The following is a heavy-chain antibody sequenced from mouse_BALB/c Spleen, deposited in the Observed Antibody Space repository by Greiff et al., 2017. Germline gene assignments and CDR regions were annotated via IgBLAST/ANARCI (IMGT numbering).Heavy chain of an antibody. V-gene: IGHV3-2*02. D-gene: IGHD2-1*01. J-gene: IGHJ3*01. CDR3: ARIGYGNYGFAY. Sequence: EVHLVESGPGLVKPSQSLSLTCTVTGYSITSDYAWNWIRQFPGNKLEWMGYISYSGSTSYNPSLKSRISITRDTSKNQFFLQLNSVTTEDTATYYCARIGYGNYGFAYWGQGTLVTVSA. CDR1: GYSITSDYA. CDR2: ISYSGST.